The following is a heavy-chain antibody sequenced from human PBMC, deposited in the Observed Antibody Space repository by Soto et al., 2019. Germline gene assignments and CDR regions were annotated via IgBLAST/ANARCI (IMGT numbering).Heavy chain of an antibody. V-gene: IGHV4-31*03. CDR1: GGSISSGGYY. CDR3: ARALTRTYYDILTGTIVRIQKGLDY. J-gene: IGHJ4*02. D-gene: IGHD3-9*01. Sequence: QVQLQESGPGLVKPSQTLSLTCTVSGGSISSGGYYWSWIRQHPGKGLEWIGYIYYSGSTYYNPSLKSRVNISVDTSKTQFSLKLSSVTAADTAVYYCARALTRTYYDILTGTIVRIQKGLDYWGQGTLVTVSS. CDR2: IYYSGST.